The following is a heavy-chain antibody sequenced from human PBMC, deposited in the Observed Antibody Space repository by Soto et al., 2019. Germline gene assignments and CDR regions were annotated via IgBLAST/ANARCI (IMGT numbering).Heavy chain of an antibody. CDR2: ISGSGTTI. V-gene: IGHV3-48*02. J-gene: IGHJ4*02. D-gene: IGHD2-21*02. CDR1: GFTFSTYA. CDR3: VRDHDFAFDT. Sequence: GSLRLSCAASGFTFSTYAMNWVRQAPGKGLEWVSGISGSGTTIYYADSVKGRFTISRDNAKNSLYLHMNSLRDEDTAIYYCVRDHDFAFDTWGQGTLVTVSS.